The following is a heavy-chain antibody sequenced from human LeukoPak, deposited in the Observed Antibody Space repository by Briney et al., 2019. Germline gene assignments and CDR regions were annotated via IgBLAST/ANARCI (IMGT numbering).Heavy chain of an antibody. J-gene: IGHJ4*02. CDR1: GFTFDDYA. CDR2: ISWNSGSI. D-gene: IGHD6-13*01. Sequence: HPGRSLRLSCAASGFTFDDYAMHWVRQAPGKGLEWVSGISWNSGSIGYADSVKGRFTISRDNAKSSLYLQMNSLRAEDTALYYCAKATAGTFDYWGQGTLVTVSS. CDR3: AKATAGTFDY. V-gene: IGHV3-9*01.